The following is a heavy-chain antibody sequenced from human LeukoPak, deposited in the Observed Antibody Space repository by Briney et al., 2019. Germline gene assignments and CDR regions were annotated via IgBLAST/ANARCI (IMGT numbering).Heavy chain of an antibody. D-gene: IGHD6-19*01. CDR3: ARDLEKYSSGWYGHDY. V-gene: IGHV1-18*01. CDR2: ISAYNGNT. J-gene: IGHJ4*02. CDR1: GYTFTSYG. Sequence: VASVKVSCKASGYTFTSYGISWVRQAPGQGLEWMGWISAYNGNTNYAQKLQGRVTMTTDTSTSTAYMELRSLRSDDTAVYYCARDLEKYSSGWYGHDYWGQGTLVTVSS.